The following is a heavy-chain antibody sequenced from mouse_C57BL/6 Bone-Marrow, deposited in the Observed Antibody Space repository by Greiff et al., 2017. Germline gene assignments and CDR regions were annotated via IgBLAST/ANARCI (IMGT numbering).Heavy chain of an antibody. V-gene: IGHV1-69*01. D-gene: IGHD1-1*01. CDR1: GYTFTSYW. J-gene: IGHJ4*01. CDR2: IDPSDSYT. Sequence: QVQLQQSGAELVMPGASVKLSCKASGYTFTSYWMHWVKQRPGQGLEWIGEIDPSDSYTNYNQKFKGKSTLTVDKSSSTAYMQLSSLTSEDSAVYYCARGGILRSMDYWGQGTSVTVSS. CDR3: ARGGILRSMDY.